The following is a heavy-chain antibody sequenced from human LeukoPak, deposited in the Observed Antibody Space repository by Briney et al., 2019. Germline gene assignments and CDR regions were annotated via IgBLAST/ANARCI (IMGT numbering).Heavy chain of an antibody. Sequence: GGSLRLSCAASGFTFSSYAMSWVRQAPGKGLEWVSAISGSGGSTYYADCVKGRFTISRDNSKNTLYLQMNSLRAKDTAVYYCAKRGPACSGGSCYYFDYWGQGTLVTVSS. CDR1: GFTFSSYA. CDR2: ISGSGGST. J-gene: IGHJ4*02. V-gene: IGHV3-23*01. CDR3: AKRGPACSGGSCYYFDY. D-gene: IGHD2-15*01.